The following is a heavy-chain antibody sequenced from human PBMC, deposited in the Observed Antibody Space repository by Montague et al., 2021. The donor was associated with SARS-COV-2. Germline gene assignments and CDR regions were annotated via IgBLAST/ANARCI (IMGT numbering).Heavy chain of an antibody. D-gene: IGHD2-8*02. CDR1: GFSLSTSGVG. J-gene: IGHJ4*02. CDR3: AHKTGGWPIEFGF. CDR2: IYWNDDK. Sequence: PALVKPTQSLTLTCTSSGFSLSTSGVGVAWIRQPPGKALECLALIYWNDDKRYSPSLKNRLTVIKDTSKNQVVLSMTNMEPVDTATYYCAHKTGGWPIEFGFWGQGALVTVSS. V-gene: IGHV2-5*01.